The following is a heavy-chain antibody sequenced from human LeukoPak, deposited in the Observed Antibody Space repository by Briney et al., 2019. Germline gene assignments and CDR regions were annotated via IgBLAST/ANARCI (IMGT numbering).Heavy chain of an antibody. D-gene: IGHD2-15*01. CDR2: IKEDGSEK. J-gene: IGHJ4*02. Sequence: GGSLRLSCAASGFTFRNYWMSWVRQAPGKGLERVANIKEDGSEKYYVDSVKGRFVISRDNAKNSLYLQMGSLRVDDTAIYYCARDQEGGAGSCYFDFWGQGALVTVSS. CDR3: ARDQEGGAGSCYFDF. V-gene: IGHV3-7*01. CDR1: GFTFRNYW.